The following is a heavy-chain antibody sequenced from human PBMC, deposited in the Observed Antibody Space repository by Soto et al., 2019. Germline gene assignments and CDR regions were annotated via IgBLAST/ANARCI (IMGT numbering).Heavy chain of an antibody. J-gene: IGHJ4*02. CDR2: IIPIFGTA. V-gene: IGHV1-69*13. CDR3: TQSSGGDYFAY. D-gene: IGHD6-19*01. CDR1: GGTFSSYA. Sequence: SVKVSCEASGGTFSSYAISWVRQAPGQGLEWMGGIIPIFGTANYAQKFQGRVTITADESTSTASMELSSLRSEDTAVYYWTQSSGGDYFAYWGQGPVVPVSS.